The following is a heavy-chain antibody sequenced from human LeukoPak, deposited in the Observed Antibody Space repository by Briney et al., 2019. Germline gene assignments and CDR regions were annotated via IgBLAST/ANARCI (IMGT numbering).Heavy chain of an antibody. CDR2: ISAYNGNT. CDR1: GYTFTSYG. D-gene: IGHD6-19*01. Sequence: ASVKVSCKASGYTFTSYGISWVRQAPGQGLEWMGWISAYNGNTNYAQKLQGRVTMTADTSTSTAYMELRSLRSDDTAVYYCASSSSGWYLTGGWFDPWGQGTLVTVSS. CDR3: ASSSSGWYLTGGWFDP. J-gene: IGHJ5*02. V-gene: IGHV1-18*01.